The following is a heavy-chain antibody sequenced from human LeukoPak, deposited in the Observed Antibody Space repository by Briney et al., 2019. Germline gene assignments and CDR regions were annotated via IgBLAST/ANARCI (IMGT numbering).Heavy chain of an antibody. CDR1: GGSFSGYY. J-gene: IGHJ6*02. Sequence: SETLSLTCAVYGGSFSGYYWSWIRQPPGKGLEWIGYIYYSGSTNYNPSLKSRVTISVDTSKNQFSLKLSSVTAADTAVYYCARHEQSPFYYYGMDVWGQGTTVTVSS. V-gene: IGHV4-59*08. D-gene: IGHD1/OR15-1a*01. CDR3: ARHEQSPFYYYGMDV. CDR2: IYYSGST.